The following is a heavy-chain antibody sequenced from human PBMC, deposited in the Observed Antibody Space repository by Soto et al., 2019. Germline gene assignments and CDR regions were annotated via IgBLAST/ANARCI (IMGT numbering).Heavy chain of an antibody. J-gene: IGHJ5*02. CDR2: ISGSGGST. Sequence: GGSLRLSCAAAGFNFSSYGRSWVRQAPGKGLEWVSAISGSGGSTYYADSVKGRFTISRDNSKNTLYLQMNSLRAEDTAVYYCAKDQLKYSGYDFEPWGQGTLVTVSS. CDR1: GFNFSSYG. V-gene: IGHV3-23*01. CDR3: AKDQLKYSGYDFEP. D-gene: IGHD5-12*01.